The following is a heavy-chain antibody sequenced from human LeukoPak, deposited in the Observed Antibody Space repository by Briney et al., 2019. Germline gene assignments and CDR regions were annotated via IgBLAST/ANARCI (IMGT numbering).Heavy chain of an antibody. CDR1: GGSFSGYY. J-gene: IGHJ4*02. CDR3: ARGFYDSSGHWYYFDY. D-gene: IGHD3-22*01. CDR2: INHSGST. V-gene: IGHV4-34*01. Sequence: SETLSLTCAVYGGSFSGYYWSWVRQPPGKGLEWIGEINHSGSTNYNPSLKSRVTISVDTSKNQFSLKLSSVTAADTAVYYCARGFYDSSGHWYYFDYWGQGTLVTVSS.